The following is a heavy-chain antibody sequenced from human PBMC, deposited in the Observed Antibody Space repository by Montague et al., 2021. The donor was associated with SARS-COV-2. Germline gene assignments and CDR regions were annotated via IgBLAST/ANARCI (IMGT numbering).Heavy chain of an antibody. J-gene: IGHJ6*02. CDR2: INHSGST. CDR1: GGSLSGYY. V-gene: IGHV4-34*01. D-gene: IGHD3-10*01. CDR3: ARGRLILLWFGELLSGGDYYGMDV. Sequence: SETLSLTCAVYGGSLSGYYWSWIRQPPGKGLEWIGEINHSGSTNYNPSLKSRVTISVDTSKNQFSLKLNSVTAADTAVYYCARGRLILLWFGELLSGGDYYGMDVWGQGTTVTVSS.